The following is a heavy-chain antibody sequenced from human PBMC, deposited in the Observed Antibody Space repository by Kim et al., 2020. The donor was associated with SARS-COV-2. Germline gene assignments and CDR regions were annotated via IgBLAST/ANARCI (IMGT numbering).Heavy chain of an antibody. CDR3: ARRVIIGNWGSSDLSNWL. V-gene: IGHV4-59*08. D-gene: IGHD3-10*01. CDR1: GDSITHYF. Sequence: SETLSLTCTVSGDSITHYFWNWIRQSPGNGLEWIGHVSHSGNNVYNPSFESRVTLFMDTAKNQFSLNLRSVTVADTVVHYCARRVIIGNWGSSDLSNWL. J-gene: IGHJ5*01. CDR2: VSHSGNN.